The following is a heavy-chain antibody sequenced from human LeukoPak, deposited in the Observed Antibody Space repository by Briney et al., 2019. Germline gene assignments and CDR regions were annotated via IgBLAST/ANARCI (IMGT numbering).Heavy chain of an antibody. Sequence: GGSLRLSCAASGFTFSSYSMNWVRQAPGKGLEWVSSISRSSSYIYYADSVKGRFTISRDNAKNSLYLQMNSLRAEDTAVYYCAIDVGYTSPKWFDPWGQGTLVTVSS. V-gene: IGHV3-21*01. J-gene: IGHJ5*02. CDR3: AIDVGYTSPKWFDP. CDR1: GFTFSSYS. CDR2: ISRSSSYI. D-gene: IGHD2-15*01.